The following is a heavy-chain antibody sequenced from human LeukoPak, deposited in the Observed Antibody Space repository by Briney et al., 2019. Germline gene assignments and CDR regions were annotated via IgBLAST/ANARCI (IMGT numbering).Heavy chain of an antibody. CDR1: GFTFSSYA. Sequence: AGGSLRLSCAASGFTFSSYAMTWVRQAPGKGLEWVGFIRSKAYGGTTEYAASVKDRFTISRDDSKSIAYLQMNSLKTEDTAVYYCTRETTPYYWGQGTLVTVSS. CDR3: TRETTPYY. J-gene: IGHJ4*02. CDR2: IRSKAYGGTT. V-gene: IGHV3-49*04. D-gene: IGHD4-17*01.